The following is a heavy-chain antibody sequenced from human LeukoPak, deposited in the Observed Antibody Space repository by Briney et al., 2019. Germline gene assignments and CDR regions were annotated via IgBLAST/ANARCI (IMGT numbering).Heavy chain of an antibody. J-gene: IGHJ4*02. CDR1: GGSISSGSYY. CDR3: AREGLGLFDY. V-gene: IGHV4-61*09. Sequence: PSETLSLTCTVSGGSISSGSYYWSWIRQPAGKGLEWIGHIYTSGSTNYNPSLKSRVTISVDTSKNQFSLKLSSVTAADTAVYYCAREGLGLFDYWGQGTLVTVSS. D-gene: IGHD6-19*01. CDR2: IYTSGST.